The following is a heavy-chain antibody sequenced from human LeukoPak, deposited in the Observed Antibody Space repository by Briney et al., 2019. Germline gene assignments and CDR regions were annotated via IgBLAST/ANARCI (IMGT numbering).Heavy chain of an antibody. J-gene: IGHJ6*03. CDR2: IWYDGSNK. Sequence: GGSLRLSCAASGFTFSSYGMHWVRQAPGKGLEWVALIWYDGSNKYYADSVKGRFTISRDNSKNTLYLQMNSLRAEDTAVYYCAKGTCHYYYYMDVWGKGTTVTVSS. D-gene: IGHD2-2*01. CDR1: GFTFSSYG. V-gene: IGHV3-33*06. CDR3: AKGTCHYYYYMDV.